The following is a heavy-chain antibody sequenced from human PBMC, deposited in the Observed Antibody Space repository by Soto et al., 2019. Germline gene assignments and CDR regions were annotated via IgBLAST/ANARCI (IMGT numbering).Heavy chain of an antibody. CDR1: GFTFSSYG. D-gene: IGHD3-22*01. Sequence: GGSLRLSFAASGFTFSSYGMHWVRQAPGKGLEWVAFISYDGSNKYYAYSVKVRFTISRDNSKNTLYLQMNSLRAEDTAVYYCAKDPGYDISVYYVXWGQGTLVTVSX. J-gene: IGHJ4*02. CDR2: ISYDGSNK. V-gene: IGHV3-30*18. CDR3: AKDPGYDISVYYVX.